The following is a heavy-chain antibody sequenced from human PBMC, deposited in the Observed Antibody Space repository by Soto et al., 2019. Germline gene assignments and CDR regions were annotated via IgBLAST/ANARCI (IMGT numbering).Heavy chain of an antibody. D-gene: IGHD5-12*01. J-gene: IGHJ4*02. CDR1: GFTFDDYA. Sequence: EVQLVESGGGLVQPGRSLRLSCAASGFTFDDYAMHWVRQAPGKGLEWVSGLSWYSGSIGYAVSVKGRFTISRDNAKNSRDLQMNSLRAQDTALYYCAKDRGYDYSLAVYDYWGQGTLVTVSS. CDR3: AKDRGYDYSLAVYDY. V-gene: IGHV3-9*01. CDR2: LSWYSGSI.